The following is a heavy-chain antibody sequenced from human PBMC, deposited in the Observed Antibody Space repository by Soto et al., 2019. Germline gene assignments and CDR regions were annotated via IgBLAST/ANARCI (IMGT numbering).Heavy chain of an antibody. V-gene: IGHV1-2*02. Sequence: ASVKVSCKASGYTFTGYYIHWVRQAPGQGLEWMGWINPNSGAPNYAQKFQGRVTMARDTSISTAYMELSGLRSDDTAVYYCVREPKIYSYGYGLYWGLGTLVTVSS. CDR3: VREPKIYSYGYGLY. CDR2: INPNSGAP. CDR1: GYTFTGYY. J-gene: IGHJ4*02. D-gene: IGHD5-18*01.